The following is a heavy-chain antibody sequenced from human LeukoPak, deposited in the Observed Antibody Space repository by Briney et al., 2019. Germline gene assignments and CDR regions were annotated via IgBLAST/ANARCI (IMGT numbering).Heavy chain of an antibody. Sequence: GGSLRLSCAASGFTFSSYGMSWVRQAPGKGLEWVSAISGSGDSTYYAEYVKGRFTISRDNSKNRLYLQMNSLIAEDTAVYYCAKGAESYGDLHTYIDFWGKGTLVTVSS. J-gene: IGHJ4*02. CDR2: ISGSGDST. CDR1: GFTFSSYG. CDR3: AKGAESYGDLHTYIDF. D-gene: IGHD4-17*01. V-gene: IGHV3-23*01.